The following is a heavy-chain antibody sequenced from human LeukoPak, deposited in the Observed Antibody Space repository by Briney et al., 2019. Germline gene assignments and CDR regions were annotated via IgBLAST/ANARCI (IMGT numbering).Heavy chain of an antibody. Sequence: ASVKVSCKASGYTFTGYYMHWVRQAPGQGLEWMGWINPNSGGTNYAQKFQGRVTMTRDTSISTAYMELSRLRSDDTAVYYCARELGTTGTTLYWYFDLWGRGTLVTVSS. J-gene: IGHJ2*01. CDR3: ARELGTTGTTLYWYFDL. V-gene: IGHV1-2*02. CDR2: INPNSGGT. D-gene: IGHD1-1*01. CDR1: GYTFTGYY.